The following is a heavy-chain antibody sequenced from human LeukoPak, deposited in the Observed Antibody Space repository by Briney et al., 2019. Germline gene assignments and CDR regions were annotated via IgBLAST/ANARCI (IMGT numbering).Heavy chain of an antibody. D-gene: IGHD6-13*01. CDR1: GDSISSYY. CDR2: IYYSGST. V-gene: IGHV4-59*08. CDR3: ARRYSSSWYVGFFDP. Sequence: SETLSLTCTVSGDSISSYYWSWIRQPPGKGLEWIGYIYYSGSTNYNPSLKSRVAMSVDTSKNKFSLRLSSVTAADTAIYYCARRYSSSWYVGFFDPWGQGTLVTVSS. J-gene: IGHJ5*02.